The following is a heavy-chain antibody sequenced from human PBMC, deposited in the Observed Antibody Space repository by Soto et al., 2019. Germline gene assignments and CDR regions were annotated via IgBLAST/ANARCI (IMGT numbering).Heavy chain of an antibody. CDR1: GFTFSSYA. CDR2: ISGSGGST. Sequence: GGSLRLSCAASGFTFSSYAMSWVRQAPGKGLEWVSAISGSGGSTYYADSVKGRFTISRDNSKNTLYLQMNSLRAEDTAVYYCAKAVHSSDDCSSTNCPTYYYYYYMDVWGKGTTVTVSS. V-gene: IGHV3-23*01. D-gene: IGHD2-2*01. CDR3: AKAVHSSDDCSSTNCPTYYYYYYMDV. J-gene: IGHJ6*03.